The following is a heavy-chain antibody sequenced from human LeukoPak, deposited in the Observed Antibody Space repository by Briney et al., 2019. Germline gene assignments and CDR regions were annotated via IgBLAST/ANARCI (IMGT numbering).Heavy chain of an antibody. CDR2: IYYSGST. CDR1: GDSISSYY. D-gene: IGHD3-16*01. CDR3: ARLGGQLDL. J-gene: IGHJ5*02. V-gene: IGHV4-59*08. Sequence: SETLSLTCTVSGDSISSYYWSWIRQPPGKGLEWIGYIYYSGSTNYNPSLKSRVTISVDTSKNQFSLKLSSVTAADTAVYYCARLGGQLDLWGQGTLVTVSS.